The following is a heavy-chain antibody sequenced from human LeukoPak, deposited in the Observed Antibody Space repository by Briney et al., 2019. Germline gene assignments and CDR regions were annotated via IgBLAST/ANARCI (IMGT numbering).Heavy chain of an antibody. J-gene: IGHJ5*02. D-gene: IGHD1-26*01. CDR2: VSPGGYT. V-gene: IGHV4-34*01. CDR1: GVSVSGYY. Sequence: SETLSLTCAVCGVSVSGYYWSWIRQSPEKGLELIGEVSPGGYTTYNPSLRSRVIISEDTSENQFSLNVTSVTAADTALYYCARIRCGRGQARCYNHWAQGSPVTVSS. CDR3: ARIRCGRGQARCYNH.